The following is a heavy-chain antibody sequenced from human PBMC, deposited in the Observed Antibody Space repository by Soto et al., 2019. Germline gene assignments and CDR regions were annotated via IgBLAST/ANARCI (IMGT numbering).Heavy chain of an antibody. V-gene: IGHV4-31*03. D-gene: IGHD5-12*01. J-gene: IGHJ3*02. CDR1: GGSISSGGYY. Sequence: SETLSLTCTVSGGSISSGGYYWSWIRQHPGKGLEWIGYIYYSGSTYYNPSLKSRVTISVDTSKNQFSLKLSSVTAADTAVYYCARVLRGMATIKVGAFDIWGQGTMVTVSS. CDR3: ARVLRGMATIKVGAFDI. CDR2: IYYSGST.